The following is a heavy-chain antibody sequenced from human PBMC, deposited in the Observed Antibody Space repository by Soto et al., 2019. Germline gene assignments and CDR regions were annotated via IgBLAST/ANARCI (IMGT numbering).Heavy chain of an antibody. CDR2: IYYSGTT. Sequence: QVQLQESGPGLVKPSQTLSLTCTVSGCYIDSDDSYWSWIRQSPGEGLEWLGYIYYSGTTYYNPSLKSRVSMSLDTSKNQFFLKLSSVPAADTAIDYCASGHCFSSRCSYLDLWGRGTLVTVSS. D-gene: IGHD2-2*01. CDR3: ASGHCFSSRCSYLDL. CDR1: GCYIDSDDSY. V-gene: IGHV4-31*03. J-gene: IGHJ2*01.